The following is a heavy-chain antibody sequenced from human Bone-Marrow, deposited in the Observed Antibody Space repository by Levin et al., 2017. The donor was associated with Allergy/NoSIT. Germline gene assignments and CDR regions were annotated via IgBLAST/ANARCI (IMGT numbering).Heavy chain of an antibody. D-gene: IGHD1/OR15-1a*01. V-gene: IGHV3-23*01. CDR1: GFSFSTYA. Sequence: RGESLKISCAASGFSFSTYAMNWVRQAPGKGLEWVAGISGSGSNTYYSSSVKGRFTISRDNSKNTLYLQMNSLTVEDPAVFYCAKDLEHAILTPAGPSVPNYGMDVWGQGTKVTVSS. CDR2: ISGSGSNT. J-gene: IGHJ6*02. CDR3: AKDLEHAILTPAGPSVPNYGMDV.